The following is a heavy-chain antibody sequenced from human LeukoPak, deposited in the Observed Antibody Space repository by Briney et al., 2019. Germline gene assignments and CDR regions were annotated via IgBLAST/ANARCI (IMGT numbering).Heavy chain of an antibody. J-gene: IGHJ6*02. CDR3: ARARMIVVNGMDV. Sequence: GGSLRLSCAASGFTFSSYWMSWVRQAPGRGLDWVANIKQGGSEKYYVDSVKGRFTISRDDAKSSLYLQMNSLRAEDTAVYYCARARMIVVNGMDVWGQGTTVTVSS. V-gene: IGHV3-7*01. D-gene: IGHD3-22*01. CDR1: GFTFSSYW. CDR2: IKQGGSEK.